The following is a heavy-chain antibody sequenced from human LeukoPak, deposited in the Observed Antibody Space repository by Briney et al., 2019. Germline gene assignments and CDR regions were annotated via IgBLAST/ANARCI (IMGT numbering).Heavy chain of an antibody. CDR3: ASAYARRGYYYYYYMDV. V-gene: IGHV4-39*07. D-gene: IGHD2-21*01. CDR1: GGSISSSSYY. Sequence: PSETLSLTCTVSGGSISSSSYYWGWIRQPPGKGLEWIGSIYYSGSTYYNPSLKSRVTISVDKSKNQFSLKLSSVTAADTAVYYCASAYARRGYYYYYYMDVWGKGTTVTISS. CDR2: IYYSGST. J-gene: IGHJ6*03.